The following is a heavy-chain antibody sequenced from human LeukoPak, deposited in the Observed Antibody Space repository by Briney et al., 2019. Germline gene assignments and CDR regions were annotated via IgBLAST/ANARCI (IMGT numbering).Heavy chain of an antibody. V-gene: IGHV7-4-1*02. CDR1: GYTFTNYA. CDR2: INTNTENP. Sequence: GASVKVSCKASGYTFTNYAMNWVRQAPGLGLEWMGWINTNTENPTYAQGFTGRFVFSLDTSVSTAYLQISSLQPEDTAVYYCARLPSGSRAVYYFHYWGQGTLVAVSS. D-gene: IGHD1-26*01. J-gene: IGHJ4*02. CDR3: ARLPSGSRAVYYFHY.